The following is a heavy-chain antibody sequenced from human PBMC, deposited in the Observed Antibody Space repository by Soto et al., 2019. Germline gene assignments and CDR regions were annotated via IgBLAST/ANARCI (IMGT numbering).Heavy chain of an antibody. J-gene: IGHJ4*02. D-gene: IGHD2-15*01. CDR1: GGSISTSGNY. Sequence: SETLSLTCTVSGGSISTSGNYWGWIRQSPGKGLEWIGSISHTGRTSYNPSLKSRVSISVDTSKNQFSLTLTSVTAADTAVYYCARDPANLALAVAYFDSWGQGTLVTVSS. V-gene: IGHV4-39*07. CDR2: ISHTGRT. CDR3: ARDPANLALAVAYFDS.